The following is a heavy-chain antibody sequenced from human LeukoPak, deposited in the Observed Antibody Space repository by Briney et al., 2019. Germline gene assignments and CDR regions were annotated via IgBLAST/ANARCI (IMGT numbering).Heavy chain of an antibody. J-gene: IGHJ4*02. CDR2: INPNSGGT. CDR3: ATSIIAARRGFDF. CDR1: GYTFTGYY. V-gene: IGHV1-2*02. Sequence: ASVKVSCKASGYTFTGYYMHWVRQAPGQGLEWMGWINPNSGGTNYAQNFQGRVTLTRDTSISTAYMELNRLTSDDTAVYYCATSIIAARRGFDFWGQGTLVTVSS. D-gene: IGHD6-6*01.